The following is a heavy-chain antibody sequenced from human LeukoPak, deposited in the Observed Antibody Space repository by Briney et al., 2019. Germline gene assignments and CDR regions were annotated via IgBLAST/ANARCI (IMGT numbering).Heavy chain of an antibody. V-gene: IGHV3-7*01. J-gene: IGHJ4*02. CDR3: ARDSYYDSSGYYSRLRY. CDR1: GFTFSSSW. CDR2: IKQDGSEK. D-gene: IGHD3-22*01. Sequence: QPGGSLRLSCAASGFTFSSSWMSWVRQAPGKGLEWVANIKQDGSEKYYVDSVKGRFTISRDNAKNSLYLQMNSLRAEDTAVFYCARDSYYDSSGYYSRLRYWGQGTLVTVSS.